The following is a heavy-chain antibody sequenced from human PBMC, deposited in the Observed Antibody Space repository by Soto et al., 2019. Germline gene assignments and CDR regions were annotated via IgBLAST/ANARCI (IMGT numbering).Heavy chain of an antibody. CDR3: AKDQWEVSGSYLDY. Sequence: QVQLVESGGGVVQPGRSLRLSCAASGFTFSSYGMHWVRQAPGKGLEWVAVISYDGSNKYYADSVKGRFTISRDNSKNTLYLPMDSLRAEDTAVYYCAKDQWEVSGSYLDYWGQGTLGTVSS. CDR1: GFTFSSYG. J-gene: IGHJ4*02. CDR2: ISYDGSNK. V-gene: IGHV3-30*18. D-gene: IGHD1-26*01.